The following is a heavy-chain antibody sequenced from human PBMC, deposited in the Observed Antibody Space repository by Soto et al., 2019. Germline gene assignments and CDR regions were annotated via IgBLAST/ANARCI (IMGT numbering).Heavy chain of an antibody. CDR1: GYTFTIYW. V-gene: IGHV5-51*01. CDR2: IYPSDPDT. J-gene: IGHJ4*02. Sequence: GESLKISFQVSGYTFTIYWIGWVRQMPGKGLEWMGIIYPSDPDTRYSPSFQGQVTISADQSINTAYLQWDSLKASDTAIYYCARPANTVADHFDLWGQGTPVTVSS. D-gene: IGHD4-17*01. CDR3: ARPANTVADHFDL.